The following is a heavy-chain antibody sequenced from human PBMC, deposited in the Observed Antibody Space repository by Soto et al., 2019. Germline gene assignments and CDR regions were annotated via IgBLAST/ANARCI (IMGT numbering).Heavy chain of an antibody. CDR2: ISYDGSNK. D-gene: IGHD3-10*01. CDR3: ARDRVTMLRGVIPNFDY. CDR1: GFTFSSYA. Sequence: QVQLVESGGGVVQPGRSLRLSCAASGFTFSSYAMHWVRQAPGKGLEWVAVISYDGSNKYYADSVKGRFTISRDNSKNALNLQMNSLRAEDTAVYYCARDRVTMLRGVIPNFDYWGQGTLVTVAS. V-gene: IGHV3-30-3*01. J-gene: IGHJ4*02.